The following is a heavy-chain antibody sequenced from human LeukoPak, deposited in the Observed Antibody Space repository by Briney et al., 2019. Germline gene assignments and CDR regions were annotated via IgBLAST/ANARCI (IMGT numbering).Heavy chain of an antibody. Sequence: GASVKVSCKASGYTFTSYGISWVRQAPGQGLEWMGWISAYNGSTNYAQKLQGRVTMTTDTSTSTAYMELRSLRSDDTAVYYCARGLHPRYYLRPDSDAFDIWGQGTMVTVSS. CDR3: ARGLHPRYYLRPDSDAFDI. CDR1: GYTFTSYG. CDR2: ISAYNGST. J-gene: IGHJ3*02. V-gene: IGHV1-18*01. D-gene: IGHD1-26*01.